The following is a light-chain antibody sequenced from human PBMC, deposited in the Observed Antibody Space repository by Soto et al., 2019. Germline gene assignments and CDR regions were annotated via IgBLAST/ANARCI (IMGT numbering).Light chain of an antibody. V-gene: IGKV3-11*01. CDR1: QSVSID. CDR3: QHRHN. CDR2: DAS. Sequence: EVVLTQSPATLSLSPGDRATLSCRASQSVSIDFAWYQQKPGQAPRLLIYDASNRATGIPARFSGSGSGTDFTLTISSLEPEDFAVYYCQHRHNFGPGTKGDI. J-gene: IGKJ3*01.